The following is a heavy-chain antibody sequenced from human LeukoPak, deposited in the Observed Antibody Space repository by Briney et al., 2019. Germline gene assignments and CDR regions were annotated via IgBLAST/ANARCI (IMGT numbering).Heavy chain of an antibody. CDR1: GYTFIGYY. V-gene: IGHV1-2*02. D-gene: IGHD5-24*01. Sequence: ASVKVSCKASGYTFIGYYIHWVRQAPGQGLEWMGWINPNSGGTNYAQKFQGRVTMTRDMSTSTVYMELSSLRSEDTAVYYCARGGDGYNMGHYFDYWGQGTLVTVSS. CDR3: ARGGDGYNMGHYFDY. J-gene: IGHJ4*02. CDR2: INPNSGGT.